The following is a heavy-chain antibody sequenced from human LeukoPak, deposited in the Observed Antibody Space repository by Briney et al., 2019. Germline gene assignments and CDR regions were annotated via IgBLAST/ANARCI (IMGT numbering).Heavy chain of an antibody. CDR3: ARHSGYSYGYAYYYYYMDV. Sequence: SETLSLTCTVSGGSISSSSYYWGWIRQPPGKGLEWIGSIYYSGSTYYNPSLKSRVTISVDPSKNQFSLRLSSVTAADTAVYYCARHSGYSYGYAYYYYYMDVWGKGTTVTVSS. CDR1: GGSISSSSYY. J-gene: IGHJ6*03. V-gene: IGHV4-39*01. D-gene: IGHD5-18*01. CDR2: IYYSGST.